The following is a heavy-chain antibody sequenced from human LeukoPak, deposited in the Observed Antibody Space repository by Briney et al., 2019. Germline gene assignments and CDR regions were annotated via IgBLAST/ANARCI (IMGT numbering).Heavy chain of an antibody. Sequence: SGGSLRLSCVDSEFSLSNYWVHWVRQAPGKGLEWVSAISGSGGSTYYADSVKGRFTISRDNSKNTLYLQMNSLRAEDTAVYYCAKGPYYDFSYYMDVWGKGTTVTVSS. CDR3: AKGPYYDFSYYMDV. CDR2: ISGSGGST. V-gene: IGHV3-23*01. D-gene: IGHD3-3*01. CDR1: EFSLSNYW. J-gene: IGHJ6*03.